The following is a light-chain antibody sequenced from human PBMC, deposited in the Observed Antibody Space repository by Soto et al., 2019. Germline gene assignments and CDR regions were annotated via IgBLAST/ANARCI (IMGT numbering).Light chain of an antibody. CDR1: SGHSSYA. V-gene: IGLV4-69*01. Sequence: QLVLTQSPSASASLGASVKLTCTLSSGHSSYAIAWHQQQPEKGPRYLMKLHSDGSHIKGDGIPDRFSGSSSGTERYLTIPRHQSGGGAAYFYQTWGWGIGVFGGGTRLTV. J-gene: IGLJ3*02. CDR2: LHSDGSH. CDR3: QTWGWGIGV.